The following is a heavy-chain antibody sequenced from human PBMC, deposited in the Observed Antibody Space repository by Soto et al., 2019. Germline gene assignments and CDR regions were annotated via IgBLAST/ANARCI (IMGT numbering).Heavy chain of an antibody. CDR3: ARDGGLRGLYYYYGMDV. J-gene: IGHJ6*02. V-gene: IGHV1-18*04. CDR2: ISAYNGNT. Sequence: SSVKVSCKASGYTFTSYGISWVRQAPGQGLEWMGWISAYNGNTNYAQRLQGRVTMTTDTSTSTAYMELRSLRSDDTAVYYCARDGGLRGLYYYYGMDVWGQGTKVTVSS. CDR1: GYTFTSYG.